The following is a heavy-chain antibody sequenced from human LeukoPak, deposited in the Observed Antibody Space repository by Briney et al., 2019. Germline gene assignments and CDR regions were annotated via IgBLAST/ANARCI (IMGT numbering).Heavy chain of an antibody. Sequence: GGSLRLSCAASGFTFSSYAMHWVRQAPGKGLEWAAVISYDGSNKYYADSVKGRFTISRDNSKNTLYLQMNSLRAEDTAVYYCARGAITMIVVVIPGGVDYWGQGTLVTVSS. CDR2: ISYDGSNK. D-gene: IGHD3-22*01. J-gene: IGHJ4*02. V-gene: IGHV3-30-3*01. CDR1: GFTFSSYA. CDR3: ARGAITMIVVVIPGGVDY.